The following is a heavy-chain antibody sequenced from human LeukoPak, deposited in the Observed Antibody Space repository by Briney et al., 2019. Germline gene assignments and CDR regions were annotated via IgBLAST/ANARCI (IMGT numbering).Heavy chain of an antibody. CDR2: IIPILGIA. J-gene: IGHJ4*02. CDR3: ARVGRYQLLYGNSMDY. CDR1: GGTFSSYA. Sequence: SVKVSCKASGGTFSSYAISWVRQAPGQGLEWMGRIIPILGIANYAQKFQGRVTITADKSTSTAYMELSSLRSEDTAVYCCARVGRYQLLYGNSMDYWGQGTLVTVSS. V-gene: IGHV1-69*04. D-gene: IGHD2-2*01.